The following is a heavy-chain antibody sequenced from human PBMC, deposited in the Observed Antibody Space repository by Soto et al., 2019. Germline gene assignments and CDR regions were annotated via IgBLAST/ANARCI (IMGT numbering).Heavy chain of an antibody. CDR2: INPGGGST. D-gene: IGHD2-15*01. V-gene: IGHV1-46*03. CDR1: GYTFTSYY. J-gene: IGHJ6*03. CDR3: ASGPDCSGGSCYSPYYYYYYMDV. Sequence: ASVKVSCKASGYTFTSYYMHWVRQAPGQGLEWMGIINPGGGSTSYAQKFQGRGTMTRDTSTSTVYMELSSLRSEDTAVYYCASGPDCSGGSCYSPYYYYYYMDVWGKGTTVTVSS.